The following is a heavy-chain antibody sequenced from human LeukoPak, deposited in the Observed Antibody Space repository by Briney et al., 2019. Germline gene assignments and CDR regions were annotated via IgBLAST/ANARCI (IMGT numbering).Heavy chain of an antibody. D-gene: IGHD6-6*01. Sequence: GGSLRLSCAASGFTFSSYGMHWVRQAPGKGLEWVAFIRYDGSNKYYADSVKGRFTISRDNAKNSLYLQMNSLRAEDTAVYYCARDYIAARPPGYWGQGTLVTVSS. V-gene: IGHV3-30*02. CDR3: ARDYIAARPPGY. CDR2: IRYDGSNK. CDR1: GFTFSSYG. J-gene: IGHJ4*02.